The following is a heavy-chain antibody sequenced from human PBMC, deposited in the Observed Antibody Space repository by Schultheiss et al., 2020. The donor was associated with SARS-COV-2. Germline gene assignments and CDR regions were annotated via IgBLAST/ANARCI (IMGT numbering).Heavy chain of an antibody. CDR3: ARGWELLDY. J-gene: IGHJ4*02. V-gene: IGHV4-34*01. CDR1: GGSFSGYY. CDR2: INHSGST. D-gene: IGHD1-26*01. Sequence: SETLSLTCAVYGGSFSGYYWSWIRQPPGKGLEWIGEINHSGSTYYNPSLKSRVTISVDTSKNQFSLKLSSVTAADTAVYHCARGWELLDYWGQGTLVTVSS.